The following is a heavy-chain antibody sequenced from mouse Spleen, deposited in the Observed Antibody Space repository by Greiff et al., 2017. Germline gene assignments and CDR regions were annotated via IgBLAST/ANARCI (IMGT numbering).Heavy chain of an antibody. Sequence: VKLMESGPGLGQHSQSRSITGTVSGFELTSYGVHWVRQSPGKGLEWLGVIWSGGSTDDKAAFISRLRISKDNSKSQVFFQMNSLQADDSAIYYFARSLYYDYRGDAMYYWGPGTSFPGSS. CDR1: GFELTSYG. CDR3: ARSLYYDYRGDAMYY. D-gene: IGHD2-4*01. J-gene: IGHJ4*01. V-gene: IGHV2-2*01. CDR2: IWSGGST.